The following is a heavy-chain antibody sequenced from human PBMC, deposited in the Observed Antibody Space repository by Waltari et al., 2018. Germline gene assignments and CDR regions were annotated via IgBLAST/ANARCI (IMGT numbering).Heavy chain of an antibody. V-gene: IGHV4-39*07. CDR3: ARLGYCSSTSCYTTFFDAFDI. D-gene: IGHD2-2*02. J-gene: IGHJ3*02. Sequence: QVQLQESGPGLVKPSETLSLTCSVSGGSIDSDTYYWGWIRQPPGKGRGWIGSFYYGESTYYNPSLKSRVAISVHTSKRQFSLKLTSVTAADTALYFCARLGYCSSTSCYTTFFDAFDIWGQGTMVTVSS. CDR2: FYYGEST. CDR1: GGSIDSDTYY.